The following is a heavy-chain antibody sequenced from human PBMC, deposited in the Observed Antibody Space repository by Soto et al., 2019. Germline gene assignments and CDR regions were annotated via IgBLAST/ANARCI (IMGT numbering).Heavy chain of an antibody. CDR3: ARVREVTIFGVVPIYYFDY. D-gene: IGHD3-3*01. CDR2: IYYSGST. Sequence: SETLSLTCTVSGGSISSYYWSWIRQPPGKGLEWIGYIYYSGSTNYNPSLKSRVTISVDTSKNQFSLKLSSVTAADTAVYYCARVREVTIFGVVPIYYFDYWGQGTLVTVS. CDR1: GGSISSYY. V-gene: IGHV4-59*01. J-gene: IGHJ4*02.